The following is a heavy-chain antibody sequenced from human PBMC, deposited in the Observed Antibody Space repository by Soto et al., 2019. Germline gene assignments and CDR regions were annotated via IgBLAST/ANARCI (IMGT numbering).Heavy chain of an antibody. CDR1: GGTFSSYA. CDR3: AESQGGYDFWSGYYRLDY. V-gene: IGHV1-69*12. CDR2: IIPIFGTA. J-gene: IGHJ4*02. Sequence: QVQLVQSGAEVKKPGSSVKVSCKASGGTFSSYAISWVRQAPGQGLEWMGGIIPIFGTANYAQKFQGRVTITADESTSTAYMELSSLRSEDTAVYYCAESQGGYDFWSGYYRLDYWGQGTLVTVSS. D-gene: IGHD3-3*01.